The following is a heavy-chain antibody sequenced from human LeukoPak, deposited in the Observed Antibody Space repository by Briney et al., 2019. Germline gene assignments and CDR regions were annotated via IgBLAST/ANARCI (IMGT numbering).Heavy chain of an antibody. D-gene: IGHD2-2*02. Sequence: GGSLRLSCAASGFTFDDYGMSWVRQVPGKGLEWVSGINWNGGSTGHADSVKGRFTISRDNAKNSLYLEVNSLRAEDTALYHCARGRRNCSSTSCYTSYYFDYWGQGTLVTVSS. CDR3: ARGRRNCSSTSCYTSYYFDY. J-gene: IGHJ4*02. V-gene: IGHV3-20*01. CDR1: GFTFDDYG. CDR2: INWNGGST.